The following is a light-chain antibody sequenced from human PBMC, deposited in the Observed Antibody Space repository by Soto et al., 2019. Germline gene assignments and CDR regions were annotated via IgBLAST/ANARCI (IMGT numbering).Light chain of an antibody. V-gene: IGKV3D-15*01. CDR1: QSVSTN. CDR2: DAS. J-gene: IGKJ2*01. Sequence: VMTQSPGTLSVSPGETATLSCGTSQSVSTNLAWYQQKPGQPPRLLIYDASTRATGIPARFRGSGSGTEFTLTIRNVQPEDFATYYCQQSHSTPTYTFGQGTKLEIK. CDR3: QQSHSTPTYT.